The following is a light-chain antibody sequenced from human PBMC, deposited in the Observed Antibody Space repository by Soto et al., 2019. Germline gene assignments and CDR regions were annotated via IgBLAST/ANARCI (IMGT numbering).Light chain of an antibody. J-gene: IGKJ1*01. CDR3: QQSYDSPWA. CDR1: QNISSF. V-gene: IGKV1-39*01. Sequence: DIQMTQSPASLSASVGDRVTITCRASQNISSFLNWYQQKPGKAPKLLIYGASSLQIGVPSRFSGSGSGTEFTLTISSLQPEDFASYYCQQSYDSPWAFGPGTKVEVK. CDR2: GAS.